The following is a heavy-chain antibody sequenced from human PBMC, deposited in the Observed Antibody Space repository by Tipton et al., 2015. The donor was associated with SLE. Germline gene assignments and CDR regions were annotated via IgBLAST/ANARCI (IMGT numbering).Heavy chain of an antibody. Sequence: SLRLSCAASGFTFSSYEMNWVRQAPGKGLEWVSYISSSGSTIYYADSVKGRFTISRDNAKNSLYLQMNSLRAEDTAVYYCAREQSNSLFDYWGQGTLVTVSS. CDR3: AREQSNSLFDY. D-gene: IGHD4-11*01. J-gene: IGHJ4*02. CDR1: GFTFSSYE. V-gene: IGHV3-48*03. CDR2: ISSSGSTI.